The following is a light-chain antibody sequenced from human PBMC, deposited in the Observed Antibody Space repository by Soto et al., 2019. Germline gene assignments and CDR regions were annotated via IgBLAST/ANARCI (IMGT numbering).Light chain of an antibody. CDR3: CSYAVRSPWV. Sequence: QSALTQPRSVSGSPGQSVTISCTGTSSDVGGYNYVSWYQQHPGKAPKLMIYDVSKRPSGVPDRFSGSKSGTTASLTISGLQAEDEAEYFCCSYAVRSPWVFGGGTKLTVL. V-gene: IGLV2-11*01. CDR1: SSDVGGYNY. CDR2: DVS. J-gene: IGLJ2*01.